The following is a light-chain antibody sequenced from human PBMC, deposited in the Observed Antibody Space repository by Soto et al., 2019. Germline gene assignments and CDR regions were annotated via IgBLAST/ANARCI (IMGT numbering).Light chain of an antibody. Sequence: DIQETQSPSSLSASVGDRVTITCRASQRISTYLNWYQQKPGKAPKLLIYTASSLQSGVPSRFSGSGSGTDFTLTISSLQPEDFATYCCQQTYGTPPTFGQGTKVDIK. CDR2: TAS. CDR1: QRISTY. CDR3: QQTYGTPPT. J-gene: IGKJ1*01. V-gene: IGKV1-39*01.